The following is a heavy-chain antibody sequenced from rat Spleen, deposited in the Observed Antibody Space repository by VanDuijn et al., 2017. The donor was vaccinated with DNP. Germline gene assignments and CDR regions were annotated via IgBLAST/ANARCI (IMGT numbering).Heavy chain of an antibody. CDR2: IGSDDYAP. V-gene: IGHV5-22*01. J-gene: IGHJ2*01. CDR3: IRWNSGHFDY. D-gene: IGHD4-3*01. Sequence: EVQLVESGGGLVQPGRSLKLSCAASGYTFSDYYIAWVRQAPTKGLEWVAYIGSDDYAPYYGDSVKGRFTISRDNAKSTLYLQMNSLRSEDMATYYCIRWNSGHFDYWGQGVMVTVSS. CDR1: GYTFSDYY.